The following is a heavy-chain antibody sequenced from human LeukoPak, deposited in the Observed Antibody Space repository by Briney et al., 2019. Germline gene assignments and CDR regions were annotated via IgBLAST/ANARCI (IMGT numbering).Heavy chain of an antibody. V-gene: IGHV5-51*01. CDR2: IYPGDSDI. Sequence: KPGESLKISCKGSGYSFTSYWIGWVRQLPGKGLEWMGIIYPGDSDITYSPAFQGQVTISADKSINTAYLQWNSLKTSDTAMYYCARRSRRDGYIWGQGTLVTVSS. CDR1: GYSFTSYW. CDR3: ARRSRRDGYI. D-gene: IGHD5-24*01. J-gene: IGHJ4*02.